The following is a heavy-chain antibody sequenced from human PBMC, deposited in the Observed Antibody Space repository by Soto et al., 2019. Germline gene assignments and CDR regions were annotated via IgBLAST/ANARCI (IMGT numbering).Heavy chain of an antibody. CDR1: GFTFSSYA. CDR3: AKDTLNWNYIYFDH. D-gene: IGHD1-7*01. CDR2: ISGSGGRT. Sequence: PGGSLRLSCAVSGFTFSSYAMSWVRQAPGKGLEWVSSISGSGGRTYYAGSVEGRFTISRDNSKNTLYLQVNSLRAEDTAVYYCAKDTLNWNYIYFDHWGQGTLVTVSS. J-gene: IGHJ4*02. V-gene: IGHV3-23*01.